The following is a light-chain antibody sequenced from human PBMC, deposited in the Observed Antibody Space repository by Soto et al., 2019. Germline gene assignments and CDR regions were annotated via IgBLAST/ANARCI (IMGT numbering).Light chain of an antibody. CDR1: QSVSNN. J-gene: IGKJ1*01. Sequence: IVMTQSPATLSVSPGERCTLPCRASQSVSNNLTWYQQKPGQPPXXLIYGASTRATGVPGRFSGSGSGTEFTPTISILPSEFFAVYYCQHYNDWWTFGRGTKVDIK. CDR3: QHYNDWWT. V-gene: IGKV3-15*01. CDR2: GAS.